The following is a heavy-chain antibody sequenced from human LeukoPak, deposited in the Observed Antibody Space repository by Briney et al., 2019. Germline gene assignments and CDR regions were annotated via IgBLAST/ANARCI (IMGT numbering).Heavy chain of an antibody. CDR3: ARHSSWHHDY. CDR1: GGSITSSSYY. CDR2: ISYSGST. V-gene: IGHV4-39*01. D-gene: IGHD6-13*01. Sequence: PSETLSLTCTVSGGSITSSSYYWGWIRQPPGKGLEWIGSISYSGSTYYNPSLKSRVTISVDTSKNQFSLKLSSVTAADTAVYYCARHSSWHHDYWGQGTLVTVSS. J-gene: IGHJ4*02.